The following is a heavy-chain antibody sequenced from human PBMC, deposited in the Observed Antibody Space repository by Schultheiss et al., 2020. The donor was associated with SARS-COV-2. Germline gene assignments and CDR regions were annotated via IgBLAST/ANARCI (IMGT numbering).Heavy chain of an antibody. Sequence: SETLSLTCAVSGGSISSGGYSWSWIRQPPGKGLEWIGYIYYSGSTYYNPSLKSRVTISVDTSKNQFSLKLSSVTAADTAVYYCARAGASGSYYSLDYYGMDVWGQGTTVTVSS. V-gene: IGHV4-30-4*07. CDR2: IYYSGST. CDR3: ARAGASGSYYSLDYYGMDV. D-gene: IGHD1-26*01. CDR1: GGSISSGGYS. J-gene: IGHJ6*02.